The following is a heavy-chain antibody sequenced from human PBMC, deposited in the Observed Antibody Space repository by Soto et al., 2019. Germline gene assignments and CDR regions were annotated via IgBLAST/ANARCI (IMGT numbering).Heavy chain of an antibody. J-gene: IGHJ6*02. CDR1: GYSFTSYW. CDR3: SRHEYGSATPYHYDGMDV. CDR2: IHPGASNT. V-gene: IGHV5-51*01. D-gene: IGHD4-17*01. Sequence: HGASLKLSCKGSGYSFTSYWIGWVRQMPGKGLERMGIIHPGASNTRYSPSFKGQFTISVDKSISTAYLQVSRLKASDTATYYCSRHEYGSATPYHYDGMDVWGQGTTVTVSS.